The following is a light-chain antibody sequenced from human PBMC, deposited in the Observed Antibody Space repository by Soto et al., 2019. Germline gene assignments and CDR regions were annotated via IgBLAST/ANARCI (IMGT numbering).Light chain of an antibody. V-gene: IGLV2-18*02. CDR3: SSYTSSWNLV. J-gene: IGLJ2*01. CDR2: EVS. CDR1: SSDVGSGNG. Sequence: QSALTQPPSVSGSPGQSVTISCTGTSSDVGSGNGVSWYQQPPGTAPKLMIYEVSNRPSGVPDRFSGSKSGNTASLIISGLQAEDEADYYCSSYTSSWNLVFGGGTKLTVL.